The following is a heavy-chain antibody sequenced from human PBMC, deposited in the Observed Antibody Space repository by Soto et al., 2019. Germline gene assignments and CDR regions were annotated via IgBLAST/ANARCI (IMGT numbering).Heavy chain of an antibody. J-gene: IGHJ3*02. CDR1: GFTFSSYA. CDR3: ARDRGGAFDI. Sequence: QVQLVESGGGVVQPGRSLRLSCAASGFTFSSYAMHWVRQAPGKGLEWVAVISYDGSNKYYADSVKGRFTISRDNCKNTLYLQMNSLRAEDTAVYYCARDRGGAFDIWGQGTMVTVSS. D-gene: IGHD3-10*01. V-gene: IGHV3-30-3*01. CDR2: ISYDGSNK.